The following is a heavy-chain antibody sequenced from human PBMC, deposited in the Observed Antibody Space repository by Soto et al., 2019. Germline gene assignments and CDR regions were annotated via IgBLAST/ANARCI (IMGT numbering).Heavy chain of an antibody. V-gene: IGHV1-18*01. Sequence: QVQLVQSGAEVKKPGASVKVSCTTSGYTFTLFGITWVRQAPGQGLEWMGWISPYNGDTKYAEKLEGRVTLTTDTSTDTAYMELTSLTSDDTAEYSCARGGQSRYFDYWGQGTLVTVSS. CDR2: ISPYNGDT. CDR1: GYTFTLFG. J-gene: IGHJ4*02. CDR3: ARGGQSRYFDY.